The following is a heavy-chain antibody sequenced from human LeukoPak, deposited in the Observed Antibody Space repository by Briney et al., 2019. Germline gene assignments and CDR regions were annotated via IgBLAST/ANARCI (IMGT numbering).Heavy chain of an antibody. CDR1: GYTFTSYY. J-gene: IGHJ4*02. CDR3: ARAILEGYYDSSGYVFGDY. D-gene: IGHD3-22*01. CDR2: INPSGGST. V-gene: IGHV1-46*01. Sequence: ASVKVSCKASGYTFTSYYMHWVRQAPGQGLEWVGIINPSGGSTSYAQKFQGRVTMTRDMSTSTVYMELSSLRSEDTAVYYCARAILEGYYDSSGYVFGDYWGQGTLVTVSS.